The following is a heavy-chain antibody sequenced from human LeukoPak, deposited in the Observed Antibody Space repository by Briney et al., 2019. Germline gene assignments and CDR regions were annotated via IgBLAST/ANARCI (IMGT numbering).Heavy chain of an antibody. Sequence: GASVKVSCKVSGYTLTELSMHWVRQAPGKGLEWMGIINPSGGSTSYAQKFQGRVTMTRDTSTSTVYMELSSLRSEDTAVYYCASSRGGAPYNWFDTWGQGTLVTVSS. D-gene: IGHD3-10*01. V-gene: IGHV1-46*01. J-gene: IGHJ5*02. CDR2: INPSGGST. CDR3: ASSRGGAPYNWFDT. CDR1: GYTLTELS.